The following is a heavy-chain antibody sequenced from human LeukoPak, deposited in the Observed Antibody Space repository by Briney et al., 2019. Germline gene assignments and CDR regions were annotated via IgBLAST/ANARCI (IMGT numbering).Heavy chain of an antibody. Sequence: GASVKVSCKDSGYTLTGYYMHWVRQAPGQGLEWMGWINPNSGGTNYAQKFQGRVTMTRDTSISTAYMELSRLRSDDTAVYYCARVRQGYYDSSGYPDYWGQGTLVTVSS. CDR1: GYTLTGYY. V-gene: IGHV1-2*02. D-gene: IGHD3-22*01. J-gene: IGHJ4*02. CDR3: ARVRQGYYDSSGYPDY. CDR2: INPNSGGT.